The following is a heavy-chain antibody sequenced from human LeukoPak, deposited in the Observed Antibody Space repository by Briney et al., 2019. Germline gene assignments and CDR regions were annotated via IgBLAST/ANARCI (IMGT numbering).Heavy chain of an antibody. J-gene: IGHJ4*02. Sequence: GGPLTLSCAPSGYTFSRYAIIWLRQAPGKGREWVSGNNLRGSGTYYARSVGGRFTIYRHNSNNTLYLQMNGLRAEDTALYCCAKEFSVYDSYVFDSWGRGTLVTVSS. D-gene: IGHD5/OR15-5a*01. V-gene: IGHV3-23*01. CDR3: AKEFSVYDSYVFDS. CDR1: GYTFSRYA. CDR2: NNLRGSGT.